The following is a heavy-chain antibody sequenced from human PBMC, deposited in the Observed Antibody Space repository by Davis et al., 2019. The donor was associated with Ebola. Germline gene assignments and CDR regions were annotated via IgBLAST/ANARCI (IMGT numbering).Heavy chain of an antibody. D-gene: IGHD3-16*01. CDR2: ISSSGSTI. V-gene: IGHV3-48*03. Sequence: PGGSLRLSCAASGFTFSSYEMNWVRQAPGKGLEWVSYISSSGSTIYYADSVKGRFTISRDNSKNTLYLQMNSLRAEDTAVYYCAKDLLLYDYVWGSPSRALDYWGQGTLVTVSS. CDR3: AKDLLLYDYVWGSPSRALDY. CDR1: GFTFSSYE. J-gene: IGHJ4*02.